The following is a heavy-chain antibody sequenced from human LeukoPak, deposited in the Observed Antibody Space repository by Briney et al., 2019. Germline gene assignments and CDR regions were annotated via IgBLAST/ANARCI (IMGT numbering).Heavy chain of an antibody. V-gene: IGHV1-2*02. D-gene: IGHD3-22*01. CDR1: GYTFTVYY. J-gene: IGHJ4*02. Sequence: ASVKVSCKASGYTFTVYYMHWVRQAPGQGMERMGWINPNSGGTNYAQEFQGRVTMTRDTSISTAYMELSRLRSDDTAVYYCATAPYLIVVALFDYWGQGTLVTVSS. CDR2: INPNSGGT. CDR3: ATAPYLIVVALFDY.